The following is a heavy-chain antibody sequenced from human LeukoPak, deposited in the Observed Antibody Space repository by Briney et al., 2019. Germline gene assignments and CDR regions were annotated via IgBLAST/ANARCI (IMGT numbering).Heavy chain of an antibody. CDR3: ARDRTGTTLVALDGMDV. D-gene: IGHD1-1*01. CDR2: IYHGGST. V-gene: IGHV4-38-2*02. J-gene: IGHJ6*02. CDR1: GYSISSGYY. Sequence: NASETLSLTCTVSGYSISSGYYWGWIRQPPGKGLEWIGSIYHGGSTYYNPSLKSRVTISVDTSKNQFSLKLSSVTAADTAVYYCARDRTGTTLVALDGMDVWGQGTTVTVSS.